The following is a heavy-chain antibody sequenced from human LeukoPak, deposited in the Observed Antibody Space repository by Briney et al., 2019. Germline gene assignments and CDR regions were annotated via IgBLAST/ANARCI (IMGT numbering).Heavy chain of an antibody. J-gene: IGHJ4*02. CDR1: GGTFSSYA. CDR3: AREAWYYYDRSGYPAH. CDR2: IIPIFGTA. Sequence: SVKVSCKPSGGTFSSYAISWVRQAPRHGREWMGRIIPIFGTANYAQKFQCRVTITTDRSTRTAYIELSSLRSEDTAVYYCAREAWYYYDRSGYPAHWGQGTLVTVSS. V-gene: IGHV1-69*05. D-gene: IGHD3-22*01.